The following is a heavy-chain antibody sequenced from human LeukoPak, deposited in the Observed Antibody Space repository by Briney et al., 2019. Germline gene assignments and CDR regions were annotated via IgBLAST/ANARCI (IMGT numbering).Heavy chain of an antibody. CDR1: GFTFSSYS. CDR3: AREFEQHRMDV. D-gene: IGHD6-13*01. Sequence: GGSLRLSCAASGFTFSSYSMNWVRQAPGKGLEWVSSISSSSYIYYADSVKGRFTISRGNAKNSLYLQMNSLRAEDTAVYYCAREFEQHRMDVWGKGTTVTVSS. V-gene: IGHV3-21*01. J-gene: IGHJ6*03. CDR2: ISSSSYI.